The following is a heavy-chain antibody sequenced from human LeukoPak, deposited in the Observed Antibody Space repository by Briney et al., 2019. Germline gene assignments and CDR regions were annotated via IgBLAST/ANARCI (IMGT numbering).Heavy chain of an antibody. Sequence: ASVKVSCKASGGTFSSYAISWVRQAPGQGLEWMGGIIPIFGTANYAQKFQGRVTITADESTSTAYMELSSLRSEDTAVYYCASTSSSSHWFDPWGQGTLVTVSS. V-gene: IGHV1-69*13. CDR3: ASTSSSSHWFDP. CDR2: IIPIFGTA. CDR1: GGTFSSYA. J-gene: IGHJ5*02. D-gene: IGHD6-6*01.